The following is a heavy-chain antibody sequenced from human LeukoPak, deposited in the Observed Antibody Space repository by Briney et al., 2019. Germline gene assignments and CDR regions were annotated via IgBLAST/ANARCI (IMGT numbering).Heavy chain of an antibody. J-gene: IGHJ5*02. CDR2: IYYSGST. V-gene: IGHV4-59*11. CDR3: ARETSMNWFDP. D-gene: IGHD2/OR15-2a*01. Sequence: PSETLSLTCTVSGGSISSQYWSWIRQPPGKGLEWIGYIYYSGSTNYNPSLKSRVTISVDTSKNQFSLKLSSVTAADTAVYYCARETSMNWFDPWGQGTLVTVSS. CDR1: GGSISSQY.